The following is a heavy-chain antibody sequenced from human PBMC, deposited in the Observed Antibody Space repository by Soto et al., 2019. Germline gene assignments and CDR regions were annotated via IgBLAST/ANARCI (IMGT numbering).Heavy chain of an antibody. J-gene: IGHJ6*03. Sequence: GASVKVSCKASGYTFTSYGISWVRQAPGQGLEWMGWISAYNGNTNYAQKLQGRVTMTTDTSTSTAYMELRSLRSDDTAVYYGASAVEQPGTGGWSNYYSSHRDVWGKGTTATVAS. D-gene: IGHD1-1*01. CDR3: ASAVEQPGTGGWSNYYSSHRDV. V-gene: IGHV1-18*01. CDR1: GYTFTSYG. CDR2: ISAYNGNT.